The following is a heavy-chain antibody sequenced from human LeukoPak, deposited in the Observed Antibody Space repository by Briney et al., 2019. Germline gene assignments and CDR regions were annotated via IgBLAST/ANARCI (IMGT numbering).Heavy chain of an antibody. Sequence: PGGSLRLSCAASGFTFSSYSMNWVRQAPGKGLEWVSSISSSSSYIYYADSVKGRFTISRDNSKNTLYLQMNSLRAEDTAVNYCARTNIGYSYAPYWGQGTLVTVSS. CDR2: ISSSSSYI. CDR1: GFTFSSYS. J-gene: IGHJ4*02. D-gene: IGHD5-18*01. V-gene: IGHV3-21*01. CDR3: ARTNIGYSYAPY.